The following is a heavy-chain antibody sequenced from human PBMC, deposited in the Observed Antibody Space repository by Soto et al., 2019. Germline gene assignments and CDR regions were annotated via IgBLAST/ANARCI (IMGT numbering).Heavy chain of an antibody. J-gene: IGHJ6*02. CDR2: IYYSGST. CDR1: GGSISSSNYY. CDR3: ARQVGDYYYDMDV. V-gene: IGHV4-39*01. Sequence: SETLSLTCTVSGGSISSSNYYWGCIRQPPGKGLEWIGSIYYSGSTYYNPSLKSRVTISVDTSKNQFSLKLSSVTAADTAVFYCARQVGDYYYDMDVWGQGTTVTVSS. D-gene: IGHD2-15*01.